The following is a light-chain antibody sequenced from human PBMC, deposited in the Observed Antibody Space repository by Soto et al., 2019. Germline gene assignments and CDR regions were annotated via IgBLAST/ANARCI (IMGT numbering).Light chain of an antibody. CDR3: QQYGSSPWT. Sequence: EIVLTQSPGTLSLSPGERATLSCRASQRVSSSYLAWYQQKPGQAPRLLIYGASSRATGIPARFSGSGSGTDFTLTIRRLEPEEFAVYYCQQYGSSPWTFGQGTKVEIK. J-gene: IGKJ1*01. CDR1: QRVSSSY. V-gene: IGKV3-20*01. CDR2: GAS.